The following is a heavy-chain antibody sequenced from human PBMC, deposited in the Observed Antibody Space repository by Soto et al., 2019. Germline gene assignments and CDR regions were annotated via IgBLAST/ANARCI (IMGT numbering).Heavy chain of an antibody. D-gene: IGHD3-10*01. Sequence: QVQLQESGPGLVKPSQTLSLTCTVSGGSISSGGYYWSWIRQHPGKGLEWIGYIYYSGSTYYNPSLKSRVTISVDTSKNQFSLKLSSVTAADTAVYYCAREHYYGSGQARHPDAGSYNWFDPWGQGTLVTVSS. CDR3: AREHYYGSGQARHPDAGSYNWFDP. CDR2: IYYSGST. V-gene: IGHV4-31*03. CDR1: GGSISSGGYY. J-gene: IGHJ5*02.